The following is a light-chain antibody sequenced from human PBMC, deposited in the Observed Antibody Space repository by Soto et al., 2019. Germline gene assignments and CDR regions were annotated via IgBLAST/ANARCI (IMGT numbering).Light chain of an antibody. V-gene: IGLV2-14*03. Sequence: QSVLTQPASVSGSPGQSSTISCTGTSSDVCGYNYVSWYQHHPGKAPKLMIFDVSNRPSGVSNRFSGSKSGNTASLTISGLQPEDEADYYCSSYTTSNTRQIVFGTGTKVTV. J-gene: IGLJ1*01. CDR3: SSYTTSNTRQIV. CDR2: DVS. CDR1: SSDVCGYNY.